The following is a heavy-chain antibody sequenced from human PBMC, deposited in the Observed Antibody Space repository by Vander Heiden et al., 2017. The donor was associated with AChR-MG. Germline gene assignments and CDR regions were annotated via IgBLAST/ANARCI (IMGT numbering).Heavy chain of an antibody. D-gene: IGHD3-3*01. CDR3: ARYYYDFWSGYYYYYMDV. CDR2: IYYSGST. Sequence: QVQLQESGPGLVKPSETLCLTYTVSGGSISSYYWSWIRQPPGKGLEWIGYIYYSGSTNYNPSLKSRVTISVDTSKNQFSLKLSSVTAADTAVYYCARYYYDFWSGYYYYYMDVWGKGTTVTVSS. J-gene: IGHJ6*03. CDR1: GGSISSYY. V-gene: IGHV4-59*01.